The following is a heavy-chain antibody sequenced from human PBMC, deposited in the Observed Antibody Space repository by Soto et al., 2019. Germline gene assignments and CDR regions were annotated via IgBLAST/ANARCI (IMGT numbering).Heavy chain of an antibody. CDR1: GGSFSGYY. CDR2: INHSGST. CDR3: ARLGRDFWSGFALCYFDY. V-gene: IGHV4-34*01. Sequence: SETLSLTCAVYGGSFSGYYWSWIRQPPGKGLEWIGEINHSGSTNYNPSLKSRVTISVDTSKNQFSLKLSSVTAADTAVYYCARLGRDFWSGFALCYFDYWGQGTLVTVSS. D-gene: IGHD3-3*01. J-gene: IGHJ4*02.